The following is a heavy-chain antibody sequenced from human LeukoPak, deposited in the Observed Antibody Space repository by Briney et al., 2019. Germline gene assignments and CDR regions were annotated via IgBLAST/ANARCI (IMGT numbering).Heavy chain of an antibody. J-gene: IGHJ4*02. D-gene: IGHD4-23*01. CDR2: IYYSGST. V-gene: IGHV4-59*01. CDR1: GGSISSYY. Sequence: SETRSLTCTVSGGSISSYYWSWIRQPPGKGLEWIGYIYYSGSTNYNPSLKSRVTISVDTSKNQFSLKLSSVTAADTAVYYCARGGNSAGDYWGQGTLVTVSS. CDR3: ARGGNSAGDY.